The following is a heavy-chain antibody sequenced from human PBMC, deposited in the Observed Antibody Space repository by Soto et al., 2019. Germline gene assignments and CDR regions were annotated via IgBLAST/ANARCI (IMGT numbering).Heavy chain of an antibody. D-gene: IGHD4-17*01. Sequence: GGSLRLSCVVSGFIFRNYEMNWVRQAPGKGLEWVSYISSSGSTASYADSVKGRFTISRDNANNSLYLEMNNLRVDDTATYFCARDLIPGDGAGHWGQGTLVTVSS. V-gene: IGHV3-48*03. CDR1: GFIFRNYE. CDR3: ARDLIPGDGAGH. CDR2: ISSSGSTA. J-gene: IGHJ4*02.